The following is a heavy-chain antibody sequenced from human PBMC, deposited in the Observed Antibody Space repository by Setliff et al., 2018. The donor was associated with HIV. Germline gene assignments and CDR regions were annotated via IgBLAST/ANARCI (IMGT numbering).Heavy chain of an antibody. CDR2: INSASGGT. CDR1: GYTFTDYY. J-gene: IGHJ3*02. V-gene: IGHV1-2*02. CDR3: ARDYLHVFDI. Sequence: ASVKVSCKASGYTFTDYYIHWVRQAPGQGLEWMGWINSASGGTNYAQNFQGRVTVTRDTSINTAYVELNSLKSDDTAVYSCARDYLHVFDIWGQGTMVTVSS.